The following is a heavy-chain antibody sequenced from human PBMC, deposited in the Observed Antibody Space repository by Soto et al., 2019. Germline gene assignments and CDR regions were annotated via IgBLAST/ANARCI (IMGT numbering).Heavy chain of an antibody. V-gene: IGHV1-18*01. CDR2: ISAYNGNT. CDR1: GYTFTSYG. CDR3: ARDLGKHYDFWSGPYYYYGMDV. D-gene: IGHD3-3*01. J-gene: IGHJ6*02. Sequence: ASVKVSCKASGYTFTSYGISWVRQAPGQGLEWMGWISAYNGNTNYAQKLQGRVTMTTDTSTSTAYMELRSLRSDDTAVYYCARDLGKHYDFWSGPYYYYGMDVWGQGTTVTVS.